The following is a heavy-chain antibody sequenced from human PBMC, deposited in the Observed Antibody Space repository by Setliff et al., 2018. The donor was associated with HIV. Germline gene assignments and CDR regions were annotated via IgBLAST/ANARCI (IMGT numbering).Heavy chain of an antibody. Sequence: ASVKVSCKASGGTFNSYAISWVRQAPGRGLEWMGGIIPILGLANHAQKFQGRVTIIVDKSTSTVYMEVSRLRSEDTAMYYCARGPKDCTSTSCRYYYYYYYMDVWGKGTPVTVSS. CDR3: ARGPKDCTSTSCRYYYYYYYMDV. CDR1: GGTFNSYA. D-gene: IGHD2-2*01. V-gene: IGHV1-69*10. J-gene: IGHJ6*03. CDR2: IIPILGLA.